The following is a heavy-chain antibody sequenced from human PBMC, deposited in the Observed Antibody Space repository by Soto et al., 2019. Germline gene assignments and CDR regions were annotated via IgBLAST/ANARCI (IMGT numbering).Heavy chain of an antibody. CDR1: GFIASSYA. J-gene: IGHJ4*02. CDR3: AKAVGDY. D-gene: IGHD1-26*01. Sequence: GGSLRLSCAASGFIASSYAMSWVRQAPGKGLEWVSGFSGSGGATFYADSVKGRFTISRGSSKNTIYLQMDRLRADDTAVYYCAKAVGDYWGRGTLVTVSS. CDR2: FSGSGGAT. V-gene: IGHV3-23*01.